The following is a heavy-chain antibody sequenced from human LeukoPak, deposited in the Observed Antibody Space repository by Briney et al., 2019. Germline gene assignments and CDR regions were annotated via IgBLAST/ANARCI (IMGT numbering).Heavy chain of an antibody. Sequence: GGSLRLSCAASGFTFSSYYMHWVRQAPGKGLVWVSRISSGGSSTYYADSVKGRFTISRDNSQNTLYVQMNSLRAEDTAVYFCVRDVDYAFDYWGQGVLVIVSS. J-gene: IGHJ4*02. V-gene: IGHV3-74*01. CDR1: GFTFSSYY. CDR3: VRDVDYAFDY. D-gene: IGHD4-17*01. CDR2: ISSGGSST.